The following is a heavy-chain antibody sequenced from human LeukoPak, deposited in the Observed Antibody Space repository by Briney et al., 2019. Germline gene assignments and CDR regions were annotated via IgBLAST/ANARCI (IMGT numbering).Heavy chain of an antibody. D-gene: IGHD1-1*01. J-gene: IGHJ4*02. CDR1: GFTFSFHS. V-gene: IGHV3-30-3*01. Sequence: AGSLRLSCAASGFTFSFHSMHWVRPAPGKGVEGVAVISYAGSDIYYADAAKGPITISRDNSKNPLFLQTNGLRAEDTAVYSCESERRNDSVNYFDYWGQGTLVTVSS. CDR3: ESERRNDSVNYFDY. CDR2: ISYAGSDI.